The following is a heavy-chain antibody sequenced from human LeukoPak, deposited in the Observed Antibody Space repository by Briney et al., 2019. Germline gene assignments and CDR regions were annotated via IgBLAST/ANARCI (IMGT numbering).Heavy chain of an antibody. V-gene: IGHV3-21*01. J-gene: IGHJ6*02. CDR2: ISSSSSYI. CDR3: ARGVSYYYYYYGMDV. Sequence: PGGSLRHSCAASGFTFSSYSMNWVRQAPGKGLEWVSSISSSSSYIYYADSVKGRFTISRDNSKNTLYLQMNSLRAEDTAAYYCARGVSYYYYYYGMDVWGQGTTVTVSS. D-gene: IGHD2-8*01. CDR1: GFTFSSYS.